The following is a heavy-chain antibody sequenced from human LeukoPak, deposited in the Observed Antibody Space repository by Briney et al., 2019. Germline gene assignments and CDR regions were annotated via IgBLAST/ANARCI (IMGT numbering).Heavy chain of an antibody. CDR2: INHSGST. D-gene: IGHD2-15*01. Sequence: SETLSLTCAVYGGSFSGYYWSWIRQPPGKGLEWIGEINHSGSTNYNPSLKSGVTISVDTSNTQSSLKLSSVTAADTAVYYCARGRRYCSGGSCYSLAPHLQPHDYWGQGTLVTVSS. V-gene: IGHV4-34*01. J-gene: IGHJ4*02. CDR3: ARGRRYCSGGSCYSLAPHLQPHDY. CDR1: GGSFSGYY.